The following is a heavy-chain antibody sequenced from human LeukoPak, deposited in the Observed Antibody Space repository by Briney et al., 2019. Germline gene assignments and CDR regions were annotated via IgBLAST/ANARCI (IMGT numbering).Heavy chain of an antibody. CDR2: INHSGST. J-gene: IGHJ3*02. D-gene: IGHD6-6*01. Sequence: SETLSLTCAVYGGSFSGYYWTWIRQPPGKGLEWIGEINHSGSTNYNPSLKSRVTISVDTSKNQFSLNLNSATAADTAVYYCARHGLVAARHAFDIWGQGTKVTVSS. CDR3: ARHGLVAARHAFDI. CDR1: GGSFSGYY. V-gene: IGHV4-34*01.